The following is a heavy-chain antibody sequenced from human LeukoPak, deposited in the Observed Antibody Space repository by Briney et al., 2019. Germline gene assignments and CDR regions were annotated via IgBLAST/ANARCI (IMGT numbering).Heavy chain of an antibody. D-gene: IGHD5-18*01. CDR2: NYHSGST. Sequence: SETLSLTCALSVYSISSGYYWGLIRQPPGKGPEWIGSNYHSGSTYFNPPLKNRITISVETAKKPFPPKLSSVTAADTAVYYCARHRYGLDRFAPWGQGTLVTVSS. J-gene: IGHJ5*02. CDR3: ARHRYGLDRFAP. CDR1: VYSISSGYY. V-gene: IGHV4-38-2*01.